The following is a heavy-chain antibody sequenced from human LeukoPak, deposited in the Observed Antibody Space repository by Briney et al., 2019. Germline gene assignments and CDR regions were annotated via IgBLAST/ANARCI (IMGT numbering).Heavy chain of an antibody. CDR2: ISVSNGNA. D-gene: IGHD3-22*01. V-gene: IGHV1-18*01. Sequence: ASVKVSCKASGYTFSNYGISWVRQAPGQGLEWMGWISVSNGNANYKQTLQGRVTMTTDTSTSTAYMELRSLRSDDTAVYYCARLADYYDSSGYEHFDYWGQGTLVTVSS. J-gene: IGHJ4*02. CDR3: ARLADYYDSSGYEHFDY. CDR1: GYTFSNYG.